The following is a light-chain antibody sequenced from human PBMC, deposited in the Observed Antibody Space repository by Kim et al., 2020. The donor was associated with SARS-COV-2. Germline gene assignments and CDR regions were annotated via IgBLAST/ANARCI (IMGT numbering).Light chain of an antibody. CDR3: AAWDDSLSGVV. J-gene: IGLJ2*01. CDR2: RNN. CDR1: SSNIGSNY. Sequence: GQRVTISCSGSSSNIGSNYVYWYQQLPGTAPKLLIYRNNPRPSGVPDRFSGSKSGTSASLAISGLRSEDKADYYCAAWDDSLSGVVFGGGTQLTVL. V-gene: IGLV1-47*01.